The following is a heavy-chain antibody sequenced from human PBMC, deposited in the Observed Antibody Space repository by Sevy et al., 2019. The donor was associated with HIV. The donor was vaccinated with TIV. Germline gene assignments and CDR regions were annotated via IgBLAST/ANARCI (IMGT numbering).Heavy chain of an antibody. CDR1: GFSLSGYG. CDR3: ERESIAVAGIGYYFQY. J-gene: IGHJ1*01. CDR2: IWYDGSNK. Sequence: GGSLRLSCAASGFSLSGYGMHWVRQAPGKGLEWVAVIWYDGSNKEYADSVKGRFTISRDNSKNTLYLQMNSLRAEDTAVYYWERESIAVAGIGYYFQYWGQGALVTVSS. V-gene: IGHV3-33*01. D-gene: IGHD6-19*01.